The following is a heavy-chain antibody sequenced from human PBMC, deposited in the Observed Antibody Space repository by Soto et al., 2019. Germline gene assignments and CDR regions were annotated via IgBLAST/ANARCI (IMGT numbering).Heavy chain of an antibody. CDR1: GFTFSSYA. CDR2: ISGSGGST. V-gene: IGHV3-23*01. D-gene: IGHD6-19*01. CDR3: AKRGAGHYFDY. J-gene: IGHJ4*02. Sequence: EVQLLESGGGLVQPGGSLRLSCAASGFTFSSYAMSWVRQAPGKGLEWVSVISGSGGSTYYADSVKGRFTISRDNSKNTLYLQMNSLRAEDTAGDYCAKRGAGHYFDYWGQGTLVTVSS.